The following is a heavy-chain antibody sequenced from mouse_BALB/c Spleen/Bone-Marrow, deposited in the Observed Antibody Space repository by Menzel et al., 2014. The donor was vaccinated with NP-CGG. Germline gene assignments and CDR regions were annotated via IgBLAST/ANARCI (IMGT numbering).Heavy chain of an antibody. V-gene: IGHV1-5*01. Sequence: DVQLQESGTVLARPGASVKMSCKASGYTFTIYWMHWVKQRPGQGLEWIGTIYPGNNDTNYNQKFKGKAKLTAVTSTSTAYMELSSLTNEDSAAYYCTRSTGFYYGMDYWGQGTSVTVSS. CDR3: TRSTGFYYGMDY. CDR1: GYTFTIYW. J-gene: IGHJ4*01. CDR2: IYPGNNDT.